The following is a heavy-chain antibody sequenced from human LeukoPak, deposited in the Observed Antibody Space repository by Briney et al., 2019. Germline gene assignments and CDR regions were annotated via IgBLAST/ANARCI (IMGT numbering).Heavy chain of an antibody. Sequence: PGRSLRLSCAASGFTFSSSGMHWVRQAPGKGLEWVAVISYDGSNKYYADSVKGRFTISRDNSKNTLYLQMNSLRAEDTAVYYCAKPLHGKNCIGACYYGMDVWGQGTTVTVSS. CDR2: ISYDGSNK. V-gene: IGHV3-30*18. CDR1: GFTFSSSG. J-gene: IGHJ6*02. CDR3: AKPLHGKNCIGACYYGMDV. D-gene: IGHD6-13*01.